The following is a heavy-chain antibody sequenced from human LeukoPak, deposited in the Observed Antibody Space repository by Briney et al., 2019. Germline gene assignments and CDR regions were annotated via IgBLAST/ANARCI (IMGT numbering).Heavy chain of an antibody. D-gene: IGHD2-2*01. CDR3: ARERGSSTNYFDY. V-gene: IGHV4-39*07. J-gene: IGHJ4*02. CDR1: GGSISSSSYY. Sequence: SETLSLTCTVSGGSISSSSYYWGWIRQPPGKGLEWIGSIYYSGSTYYNPSLKSRVTISVDTSKNQLSLKLSSVTAADTAVYYCARERGSSTNYFDYWGQGTLVTVSS. CDR2: IYYSGST.